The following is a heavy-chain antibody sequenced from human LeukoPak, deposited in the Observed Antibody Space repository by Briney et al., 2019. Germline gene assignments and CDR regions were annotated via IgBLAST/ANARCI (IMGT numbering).Heavy chain of an antibody. D-gene: IGHD5-24*01. CDR3: ARGRWLPNAFDI. CDR1: GGSLTGYF. V-gene: IGHV4-59*01. CDR2: FYYSGAT. Sequence: SETLSLTCAVSGGSLTGYFWAWIRQPPGKGLEWIGHFYYSGATYYNPSLESRVSISIDTSKTQFSLELNSVTGADTAVYFCARGRWLPNAFDIWGQGTMVTVFS. J-gene: IGHJ3*02.